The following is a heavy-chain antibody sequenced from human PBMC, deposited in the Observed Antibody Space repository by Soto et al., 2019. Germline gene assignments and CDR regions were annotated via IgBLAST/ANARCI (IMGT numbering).Heavy chain of an antibody. CDR3: ARSTTVRPNTYYYYYYMDA. D-gene: IGHD4-4*01. CDR2: IYPGDSDT. V-gene: IGHV5-51*01. J-gene: IGHJ6*03. CDR1: GYSFTSYW. Sequence: GESLRLSCKGSGYSFTSYWIGWVRQMPGKGLEWMGIIYPGDSDTRYSPSFQGQVTISADKSISTAYLQWSSLKASDTAMYYWARSTTVRPNTYYYYYYMDAWGKGTTVTV.